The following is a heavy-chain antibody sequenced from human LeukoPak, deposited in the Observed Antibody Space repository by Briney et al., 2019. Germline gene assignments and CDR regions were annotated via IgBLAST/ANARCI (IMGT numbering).Heavy chain of an antibody. D-gene: IGHD1-26*01. Sequence: SETLSLTCIVSGGSIRTSSYYWGWLRQTPGKGLEWIGSIHYSGSTYYNPSLKSRVTISVESTQFSLNLMSVTSADTATYYCARDDAASYYSWFGTWGQGIVVTVSS. V-gene: IGHV4-39*07. CDR1: GGSIRTSSYY. CDR3: ARDDAASYYSWFGT. CDR2: IHYSGST. J-gene: IGHJ5*02.